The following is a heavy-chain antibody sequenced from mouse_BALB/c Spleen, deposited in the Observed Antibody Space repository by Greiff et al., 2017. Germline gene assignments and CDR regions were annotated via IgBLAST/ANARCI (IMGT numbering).Heavy chain of an antibody. CDR2: INSNGGST. J-gene: IGHJ4*01. CDR1: GFTFSSYG. D-gene: IGHD1-1*01. CDR3: ASLSTTVVGYYAMDY. Sequence: EVQLVESGGGLVQPGGSLKLSCAASGFTFSSYGMSWVRQTPDKRLELVATINSNGGSTYYPDSVKGRFTISRDNAKNTLYLQMSSLKSEDTAMYYCASLSTTVVGYYAMDYGGQGTSVTVSS. V-gene: IGHV5-6-3*01.